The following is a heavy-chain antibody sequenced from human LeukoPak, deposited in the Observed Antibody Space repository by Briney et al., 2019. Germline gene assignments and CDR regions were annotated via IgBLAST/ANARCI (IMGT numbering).Heavy chain of an antibody. CDR3: AILAARPPGADY. Sequence: ASVKVSCKTSGYTFTGYYMHWVRQAPGQGLEWMGWINPNSGGTNYAQKFQGRVTMTRDTSISTAYMELSRLRSDDTAVYYCAILAARPPGADYWGQGTLVTVSS. V-gene: IGHV1-2*02. J-gene: IGHJ4*02. D-gene: IGHD6-6*01. CDR2: INPNSGGT. CDR1: GYTFTGYY.